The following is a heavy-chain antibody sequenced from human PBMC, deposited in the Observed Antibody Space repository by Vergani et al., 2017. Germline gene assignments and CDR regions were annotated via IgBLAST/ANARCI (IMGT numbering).Heavy chain of an antibody. Sequence: QVKLVESGGGVVQPGRSLRLSCVASGFTFSSYALHWVRQAPGKGLEWVATFSYHGSNQYYADSVKGRFAISSDSSNNTVSLHMNSLRPEDTAVYYCAKSSPWSAAAPDSWGQGALVIVSS. D-gene: IGHD3-3*01. CDR1: GFTFSSYA. V-gene: IGHV3-30-3*02. J-gene: IGHJ4*02. CDR3: AKSSPWSAAAPDS. CDR2: FSYHGSNQ.